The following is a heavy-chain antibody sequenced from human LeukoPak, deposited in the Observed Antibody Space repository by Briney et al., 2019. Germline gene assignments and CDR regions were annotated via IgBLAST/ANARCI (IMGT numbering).Heavy chain of an antibody. CDR2: INHSGST. Sequence: SETLSLTCAVYGGSFSGYYWSWIRQPPGKGLEWIGEINHSGSTNYNPSLKSRVTISVDTSKNQFSLKLSSVTAADTAVYYCARGAPYYDSSGYYPRYYYYYYMDVWGKGTTVTVSS. V-gene: IGHV4-34*01. D-gene: IGHD3-22*01. CDR1: GGSFSGYY. CDR3: ARGAPYYDSSGYYPRYYYYYYMDV. J-gene: IGHJ6*03.